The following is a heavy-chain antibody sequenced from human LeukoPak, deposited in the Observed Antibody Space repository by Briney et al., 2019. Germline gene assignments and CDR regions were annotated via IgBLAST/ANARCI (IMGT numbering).Heavy chain of an antibody. Sequence: SETLSLTCAVSGGSISSSSYYWGWIRQPPGKGLEWIGSIYYSGSTYYNPSLKSRVTISVDTSKNQFSLKLSSVTAADTAVYYCARHMPYGLIAAAGTSWDYWGQGTLVTVSS. CDR2: IYYSGST. CDR1: GGSISSSSYY. V-gene: IGHV4-39*01. CDR3: ARHMPYGLIAAAGTSWDY. D-gene: IGHD6-13*01. J-gene: IGHJ4*02.